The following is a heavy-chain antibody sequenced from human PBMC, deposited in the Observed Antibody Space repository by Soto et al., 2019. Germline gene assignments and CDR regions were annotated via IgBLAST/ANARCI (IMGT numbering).Heavy chain of an antibody. Sequence: QVQLVQSGAEVKKPGASVKVSCKASGYTFTSYGITWVRQAPGQGLKWMGWISAYNGNTNYAQKPQGRVTMTTDTSTITAYMAMRSMRSDDTAVYYWARDRVSYALDYRGQGTLVTVSS. CDR3: ARDRVSYALDY. D-gene: IGHD1-26*01. V-gene: IGHV1-18*01. CDR1: GYTFTSYG. J-gene: IGHJ4*02. CDR2: ISAYNGNT.